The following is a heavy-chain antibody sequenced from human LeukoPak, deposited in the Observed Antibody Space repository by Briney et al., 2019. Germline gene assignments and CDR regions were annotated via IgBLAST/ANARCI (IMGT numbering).Heavy chain of an antibody. CDR1: GFTFSDAW. V-gene: IGHV3-11*01. D-gene: IGHD2-15*01. Sequence: GGSLRLSCAASGFTFSDAWMSWVRQAPGKGLEWVSYISSSGSTIYYADSVKGRFTISRDNAKNSLYLQMNSLRAEDTAVYYCAREQRYCSGGSCYSGYFDYWGQGTLVTVSS. CDR2: ISSSGSTI. J-gene: IGHJ4*02. CDR3: AREQRYCSGGSCYSGYFDY.